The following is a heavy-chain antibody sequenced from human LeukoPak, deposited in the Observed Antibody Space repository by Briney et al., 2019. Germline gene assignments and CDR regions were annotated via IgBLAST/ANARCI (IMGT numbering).Heavy chain of an antibody. CDR2: INHSGST. CDR1: GGSFSGYY. J-gene: IGHJ4*02. V-gene: IGHV4-34*01. CDR3: ARGSRITMIVVVFFYPTHFDY. D-gene: IGHD3-22*01. Sequence: SETLSLTCAVYGGSFSGYYWSWIRQPPGKGLEWIGEINHSGSTNYNPSLKSRVTISVDTSKNQFSLKLSSVTAADTAVYYCARGSRITMIVVVFFYPTHFDYWGQGTLVTVSS.